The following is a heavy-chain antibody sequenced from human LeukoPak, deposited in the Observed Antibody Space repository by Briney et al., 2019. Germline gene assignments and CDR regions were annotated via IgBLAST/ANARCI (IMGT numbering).Heavy chain of an antibody. D-gene: IGHD3-10*01. Sequence: ASVKVSCKASAFSFTSYYMHWVRQAPGQGLEWMGRIIPILGIANYAQKFQGRVTITADKSTSTAYMELSSLRSEDTAVYYCAIHESPTITMVRGPISEGDAFDIWGQGTMVTVSS. V-gene: IGHV1-69*02. CDR3: AIHESPTITMVRGPISEGDAFDI. J-gene: IGHJ3*02. CDR1: AFSFTSYY. CDR2: IIPILGIA.